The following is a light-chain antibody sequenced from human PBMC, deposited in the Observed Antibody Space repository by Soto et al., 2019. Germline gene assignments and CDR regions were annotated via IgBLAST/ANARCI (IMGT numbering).Light chain of an antibody. CDR3: QQSDGLPLT. J-gene: IGKJ3*01. CDR1: QDINKF. Sequence: DIQMTQSPSSLSASIGDRVTITCQASQDINKFLNWYQQKPGKAPKLLIYDASNLETGVPSRFSGSGSETDFTSTISSLQPEDVATYFCQQSDGLPLTFGPGTKVDIK. V-gene: IGKV1-33*01. CDR2: DAS.